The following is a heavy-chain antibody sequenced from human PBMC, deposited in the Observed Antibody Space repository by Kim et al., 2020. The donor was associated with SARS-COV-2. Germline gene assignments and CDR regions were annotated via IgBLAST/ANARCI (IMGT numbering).Heavy chain of an antibody. Sequence: SNPSLTSRVTRSVDTSKNQFSLKLSPVTAADTAVYYWARVGVTTVWYFDLWGRGTLVTVSS. D-gene: IGHD4-17*01. V-gene: IGHV4-59*01. J-gene: IGHJ2*01. CDR3: ARVGVTTVWYFDL.